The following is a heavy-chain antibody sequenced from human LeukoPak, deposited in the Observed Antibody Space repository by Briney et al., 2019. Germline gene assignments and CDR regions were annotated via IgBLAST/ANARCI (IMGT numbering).Heavy chain of an antibody. V-gene: IGHV1-2*06. J-gene: IGHJ4*02. CDR1: GYTFTGYY. CDR3: AGAPPGPPGGNDY. CDR2: INPNSGGT. Sequence: GASVKVSCKASGYTFTGYYMHWVRQAPGQGLEWMGRINPNSGGTNYAQKFQGRVTMTRDTSISTAYMELSRLRSDDTAVYYCAGAPPGPPGGNDYWGQGTLVTVSS.